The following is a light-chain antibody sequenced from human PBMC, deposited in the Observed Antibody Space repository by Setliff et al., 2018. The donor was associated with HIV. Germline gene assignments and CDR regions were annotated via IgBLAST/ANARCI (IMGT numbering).Light chain of an antibody. J-gene: IGLJ1*01. CDR3: CSFTSTSTYV. CDR2: DVD. Sequence: QSALTQPRSVSGSPGQSVTISCTGTSNDVGSYDRVSWYQQLPGKAPKLIISDVDKRPSGVPDRFSGSKSGDTASLTISGLQAEDEADYYCCSFTSTSTYVFGTGTKGTVL. V-gene: IGLV2-11*01. CDR1: SNDVGSYDR.